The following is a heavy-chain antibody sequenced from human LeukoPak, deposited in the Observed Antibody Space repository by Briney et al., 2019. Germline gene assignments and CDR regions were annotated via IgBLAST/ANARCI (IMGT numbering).Heavy chain of an antibody. V-gene: IGHV1-18*01. CDR3: AGASRIQGAFDI. CDR2: ISAYNGNT. D-gene: IGHD5-18*01. CDR1: GYAFTSYG. Sequence: ASVKVSCKASGYAFTSYGITWVRQAPGQGLEWMGWISAYNGNTNYAQKLQGRVTMTTDTSTSTAYMELRSLRSEDTAVYYCAGASRIQGAFDIWGQGTMVTVSS. J-gene: IGHJ3*02.